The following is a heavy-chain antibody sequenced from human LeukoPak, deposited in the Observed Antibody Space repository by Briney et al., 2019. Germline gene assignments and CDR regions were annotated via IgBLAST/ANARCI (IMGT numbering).Heavy chain of an antibody. CDR3: AKDHSGTYSTYNSFDP. CDR2: INSEGSST. V-gene: IGHV3-74*01. Sequence: PGGSLRLSCAASGFTFSNYWMNWVRQAPGKGLVWVSRINSEGSSTSYADSVKGRFTISRDNAKNTLYLQMSSLRVEDTAVYFCAKDHSGTYSTYNSFDPWGQGTLVTVSS. D-gene: IGHD1-26*01. CDR1: GFTFSNYW. J-gene: IGHJ5*02.